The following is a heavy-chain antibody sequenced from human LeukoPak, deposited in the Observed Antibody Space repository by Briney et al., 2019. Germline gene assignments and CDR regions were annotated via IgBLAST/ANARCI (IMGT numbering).Heavy chain of an antibody. CDR1: GYTFTDYF. CDR2: INPNSGGT. CDR3: AREAVMVHFDY. V-gene: IGHV1-2*02. D-gene: IGHD5-18*01. J-gene: IGHJ4*02. Sequence: ASVKVSCKASGYTFTDYFMHWVRQAPGHGLEWMGWINPNSGGTNYAQKFQGRVTMTRDTSISTAYMELNRLISDDTAVYYCAREAVMVHFDYWGQGTLVTVSS.